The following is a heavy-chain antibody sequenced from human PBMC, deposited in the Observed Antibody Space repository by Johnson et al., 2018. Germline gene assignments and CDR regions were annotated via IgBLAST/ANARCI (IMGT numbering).Heavy chain of an antibody. CDR1: GGSISSYY. J-gene: IGHJ3*02. CDR3: ARGAWYYDSSGGDAFDI. V-gene: IGHV4-59*01. D-gene: IGHD3-22*01. CDR2: TYYSGRT. Sequence: VQLQESGPGLVKPSETLSLTCTVSGGSISSYYWSWIRQPPGKGLEWIGYTYYSGRTNYNPSLKSRVTLSVDTSKNQFSLKLSSVTAADTAVYYCARGAWYYDSSGGDAFDIWGQGTMVTVSS.